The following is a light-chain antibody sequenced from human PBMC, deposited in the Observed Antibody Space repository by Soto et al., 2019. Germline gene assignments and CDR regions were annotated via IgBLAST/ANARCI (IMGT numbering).Light chain of an antibody. V-gene: IGKV2-28*01. CDR1: QSLLHSNRNNY. CDR2: LGS. Sequence: DIVMTQSPLSLPVTPGEPASISCRSSQSLLHSNRNNYLDWYLQKPGQSPQLLIYLGSNRASGVPDRFSGSGSGTDFTLKISRVEAEDVGLYYCMQARQTPITFGQGTRLEIK. CDR3: MQARQTPIT. J-gene: IGKJ5*01.